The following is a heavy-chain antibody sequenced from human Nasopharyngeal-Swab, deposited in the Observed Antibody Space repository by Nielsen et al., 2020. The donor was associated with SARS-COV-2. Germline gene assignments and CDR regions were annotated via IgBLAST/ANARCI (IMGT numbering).Heavy chain of an antibody. V-gene: IGHV3-13*01. CDR1: GFTFSSYD. Sequence: GESLKISCAASGFTFSSYDMHWVRQATGKGLEWVSAIGTAGDTYYPGSMKGRFTISRENAKNSLYLQMNSLRAGDTAVYYCERGFQYSSSWSGGGFDYWGQGTLVTVSS. CDR2: IGTAGDT. J-gene: IGHJ4*02. CDR3: ERGFQYSSSWSGGGFDY. D-gene: IGHD6-13*01.